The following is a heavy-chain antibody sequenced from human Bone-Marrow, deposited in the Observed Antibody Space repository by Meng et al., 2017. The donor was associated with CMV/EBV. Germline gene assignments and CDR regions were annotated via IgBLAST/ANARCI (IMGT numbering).Heavy chain of an antibody. CDR1: GGSISSSSYY. CDR3: ARGFWSGYLGNDD. CDR2: IYYSGST. J-gene: IGHJ4*02. Sequence: SETLSLTCTVSGGSISSSSYYWGWIRQPPGKGLEWNGSIYYSGSTYYNPSLKSRVTISVDTSKNQFSLKLSSVTAADTAVYYCARGFWSGYLGNDDWGQGTLVTVSS. D-gene: IGHD3-3*01. V-gene: IGHV4-39*07.